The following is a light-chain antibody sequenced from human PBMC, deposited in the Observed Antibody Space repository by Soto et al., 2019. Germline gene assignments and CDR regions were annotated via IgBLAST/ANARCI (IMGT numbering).Light chain of an antibody. J-gene: IGKJ1*01. Sequence: EIVLTQSPATLSLSPGERATLSCRASQSVSRFLAWYQQKPGQAPRLLIYGASTRATGIPARFSGSGSGTEFTLTISSLQSEDSAVYYCQHYNHWLWTFGQGTKVDIK. V-gene: IGKV3-15*01. CDR1: QSVSRF. CDR3: QHYNHWLWT. CDR2: GAS.